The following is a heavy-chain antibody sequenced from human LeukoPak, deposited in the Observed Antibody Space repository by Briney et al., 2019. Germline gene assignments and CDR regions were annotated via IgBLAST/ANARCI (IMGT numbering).Heavy chain of an antibody. J-gene: IGHJ4*02. Sequence: SETLSLTCTVSGGSISSSSYYWGWIRQPPGKGLEWIGSIYYSGSTYYNPSLKSRVTISVDTSKNQFSLKLSSVTAADTAVYYCARLWYYDSSALTQFDYWGQGTLVTVSS. CDR2: IYYSGST. CDR1: GGSISSSSYY. V-gene: IGHV4-39*07. CDR3: ARLWYYDSSALTQFDY. D-gene: IGHD3-22*01.